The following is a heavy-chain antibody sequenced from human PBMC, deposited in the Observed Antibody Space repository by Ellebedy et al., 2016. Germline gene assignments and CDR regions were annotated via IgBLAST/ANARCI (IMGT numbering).Heavy chain of an antibody. J-gene: IGHJ4*02. Sequence: GESLKISXAASGFTFSSYAMHWVRQAPGKGLEWVAVISYDGSNKYYADSVKGRFTISRDNSKNSLYLQMNSLRAEDTAVYYCARGGDWGQGTLVTVSS. D-gene: IGHD3-16*01. V-gene: IGHV3-30-3*01. CDR1: GFTFSSYA. CDR3: ARGGD. CDR2: ISYDGSNK.